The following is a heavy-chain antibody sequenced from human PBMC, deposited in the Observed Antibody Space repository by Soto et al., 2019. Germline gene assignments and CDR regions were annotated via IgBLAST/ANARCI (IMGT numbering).Heavy chain of an antibody. CDR2: IWYDGSNK. V-gene: IGHV3-33*01. CDR1: GFTFSSYG. D-gene: IGHD3-16*01. Sequence: QVQLVESGGGVVQPGRSLRLSCAASGFTFSSYGMHWVRQAPGKGLEWVAVIWYDGSNKYYADSVKGRFTISRDNSKNTLYVQMNSLRAEDTAVYYCARAGRIMITFGGVTDWGQGALVTVSS. CDR3: ARAGRIMITFGGVTD. J-gene: IGHJ4*02.